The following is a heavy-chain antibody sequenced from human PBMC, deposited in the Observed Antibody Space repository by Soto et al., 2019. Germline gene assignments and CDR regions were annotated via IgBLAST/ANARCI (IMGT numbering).Heavy chain of an antibody. CDR3: ARMSATGTRWFDP. V-gene: IGHV4-31*03. J-gene: IGHJ5*02. CDR1: GGSFSSGAYH. Sequence: SETLSLTCTVSGGSFSSGAYHWSWVRPHPGQGLEWIASISYRGITYSNPSLKSRLSMSVDTSKNQFSLNLTSVTAADTAGYHCARMSATGTRWFDPWGQGTLVTVSS. D-gene: IGHD6-13*01. CDR2: ISYRGIT.